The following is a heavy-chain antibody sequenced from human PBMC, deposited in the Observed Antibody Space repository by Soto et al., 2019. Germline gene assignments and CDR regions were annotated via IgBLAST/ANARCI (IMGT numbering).Heavy chain of an antibody. CDR3: ATGVYYGSGSYINWFDP. Sequence: ALVKGYCKGSGYALTELSMHWVRKAPGKGLEWMGGFDPEDGETIYAQKFQGRVTMTEDTSTDTAYMELSSLRSEDTAVYYCATGVYYGSGSYINWFDPWGQGTLVTVSS. CDR2: FDPEDGET. J-gene: IGHJ5*02. V-gene: IGHV1-24*01. D-gene: IGHD3-10*01. CDR1: GYALTELS.